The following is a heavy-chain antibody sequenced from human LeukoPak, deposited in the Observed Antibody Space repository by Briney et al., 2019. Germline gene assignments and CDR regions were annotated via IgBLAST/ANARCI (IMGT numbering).Heavy chain of an antibody. J-gene: IGHJ3*01. CDR1: GYAFPGHL. V-gene: IGHV1-46*01. CDR3: ARLRGYSFDV. Sequence: ASVTVSCKASGYAFPGHLIHWVRQASGPGLQWMGSINPDDGTTEYAQNFEGRVTMTREKSTATVYMDVSSLRPDDTAVYFCARLRGYSFDVWGQGTLLTVAS. CDR2: INPDDGTT. D-gene: IGHD2-15*01.